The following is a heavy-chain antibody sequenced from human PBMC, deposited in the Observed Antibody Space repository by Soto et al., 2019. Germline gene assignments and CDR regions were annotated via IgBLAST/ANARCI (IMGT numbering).Heavy chain of an antibody. CDR1: GFTFSSYA. J-gene: IGHJ4*02. CDR2: ISGSGGST. CDR3: ANLHDYYGSGRDDY. Sequence: EVQLLESGGGLVQPGGSLRLSCAASGFTFSSYAMSWVRQAPGKGLEWVSAISGSGGSTYYADSVKGRFTISRDNSKNTLYLQMNSLRAEDTAVFYCANLHDYYGSGRDDYWGQGTLVTVSS. D-gene: IGHD3-10*01. V-gene: IGHV3-23*01.